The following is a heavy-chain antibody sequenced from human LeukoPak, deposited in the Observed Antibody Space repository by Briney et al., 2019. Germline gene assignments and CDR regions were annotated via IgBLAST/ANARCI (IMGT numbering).Heavy chain of an antibody. D-gene: IGHD3-10*01. CDR3: SGGSRFVDY. V-gene: IGHV3-7*04. Sequence: PGGSLRLSCAASGFTFSSYSMNWVRRAPGKGLEWVANIKEDGSEKYYVDSVKGRFTISRDNAKNSLFLQMNSLRVEDTAVYYCSGGSRFVDYWGQGTLVTVSS. CDR1: GFTFSSYS. CDR2: IKEDGSEK. J-gene: IGHJ4*02.